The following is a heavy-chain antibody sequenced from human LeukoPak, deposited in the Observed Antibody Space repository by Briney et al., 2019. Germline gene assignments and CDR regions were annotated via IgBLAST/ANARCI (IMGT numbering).Heavy chain of an antibody. J-gene: IGHJ5*02. CDR1: GYTFTSYG. CDR2: ISAYNGNT. Sequence: ASVKVSYKASGYTFTSYGISWVRQAPGQGLEWMGWISAYNGNTNYAQKFQGRVTMTRDTSISTAYMELSRLRSDDTAVYYCARYDFWSGYSGGNWFDPWGQGTLVTVSS. V-gene: IGHV1-18*01. D-gene: IGHD3-3*01. CDR3: ARYDFWSGYSGGNWFDP.